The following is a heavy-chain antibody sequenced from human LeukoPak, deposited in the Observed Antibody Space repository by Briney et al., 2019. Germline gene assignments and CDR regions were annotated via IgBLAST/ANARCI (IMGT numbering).Heavy chain of an antibody. CDR3: ARDLSYYGSGTCDY. CDR2: IKQDGSEK. CDR1: GFTFSSYW. D-gene: IGHD3-10*01. J-gene: IGHJ4*02. Sequence: GGSLRLSCAASGFTFSSYWMSWVRQAPGKGLEWVANIKQDGSEKYYVDSVKGRFTISRDNAKNSLYLQMNSLRSEDTAVYYCARDLSYYGSGTCDYWGQGTLVTVSS. V-gene: IGHV3-7*03.